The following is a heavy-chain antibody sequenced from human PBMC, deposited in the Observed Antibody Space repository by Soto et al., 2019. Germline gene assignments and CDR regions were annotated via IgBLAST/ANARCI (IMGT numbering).Heavy chain of an antibody. CDR2: IYYSGST. CDR3: AAGGTYSSSWYGTLTGGAPDFDY. CDR1: GGSISSSSYY. D-gene: IGHD6-13*01. J-gene: IGHJ4*02. Sequence: SETLSLTCTVSGGSISSSSYYWGWIRQPPGKGLEWIGSIYYSGSTYYNPSLKSRVTISVDKSKNQLSLKLSSVTAADTAVYYCAAGGTYSSSWYGTLTGGAPDFDYWGQGTLVTVSS. V-gene: IGHV4-39*01.